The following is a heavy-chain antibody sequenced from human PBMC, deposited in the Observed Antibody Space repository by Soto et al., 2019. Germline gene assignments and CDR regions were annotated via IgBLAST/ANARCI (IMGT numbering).Heavy chain of an antibody. J-gene: IGHJ3*02. CDR2: VTPYKADT. D-gene: IGHD5-12*01. V-gene: IGHV1-18*04. CDR1: GYTLTNYG. CDR3: ATDGPSNSGNLYAFDI. Sequence: ASVKVSCKASGYTLTNYGVTWVRHAPGQGLEWLGRVTPYKADTNSAQNLQGRVTMATDTSTKTAYLELRSLRSDEKAVYFCATDGPSNSGNLYAFDIWGQGTMVTVSS.